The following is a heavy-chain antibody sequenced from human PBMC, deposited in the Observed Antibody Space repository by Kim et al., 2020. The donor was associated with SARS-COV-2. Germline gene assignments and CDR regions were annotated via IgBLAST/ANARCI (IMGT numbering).Heavy chain of an antibody. D-gene: IGHD3-22*01. CDR2: INPSDGTR. V-gene: IGHV1-46*01. CDR3: ARGRDDTYYYGMDV. CDR1: GYTFSNYY. Sequence: ASVKVSCKASGYTFSNYYMHWVRQAPGQGLEWVGIINPSDGTRSYAQKFQGRVTMARDTSTNTVYMEVNSLRSEDTAVYYCARGRDDTYYYGMDVWGQGT. J-gene: IGHJ6*02.